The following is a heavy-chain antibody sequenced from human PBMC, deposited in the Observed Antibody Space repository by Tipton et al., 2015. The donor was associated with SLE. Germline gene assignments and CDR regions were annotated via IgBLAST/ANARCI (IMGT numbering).Heavy chain of an antibody. CDR1: GYSFTSYW. CDR3: ATSDCSSTSCYTTGAFDI. CDR2: IYPGDSDT. V-gene: IGHV5-51*03. J-gene: IGHJ3*02. D-gene: IGHD2-2*02. Sequence: QSGAEVKKPGESLKISCKGSGYSFTSYWIGWVRQMPGKGLEWMGIIYPGDSDTRYSPSFQGRVTISADKSISTAYLQWSSLKASDTAMYYCATSDCSSTSCYTTGAFDIWGQGTMVTVSS.